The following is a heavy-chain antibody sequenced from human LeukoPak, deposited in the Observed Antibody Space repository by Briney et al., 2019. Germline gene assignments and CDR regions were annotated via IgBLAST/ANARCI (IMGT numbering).Heavy chain of an antibody. D-gene: IGHD1-26*01. Sequence: QPGGSLRLPWAASGFTFSSYAMSWARKAPGRGLKWVSPISGSGGSTYYADSVKGRFTISRDNSKSTLYLQMNSLRAEDTAVYYCAKDRRGSCFDYWGQGTLVTVSS. V-gene: IGHV3-23*01. J-gene: IGHJ4*02. CDR2: ISGSGGST. CDR1: GFTFSSYA. CDR3: AKDRRGSCFDY.